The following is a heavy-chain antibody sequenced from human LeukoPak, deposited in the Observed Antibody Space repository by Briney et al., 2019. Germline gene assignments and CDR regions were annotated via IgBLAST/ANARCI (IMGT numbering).Heavy chain of an antibody. Sequence: SETLSLTCAVYGGSFSGYYWSWIRQPPGKGLEWIGEINHSGSTNYNPSLKSRVTISVDTSKNQFSLKLSSVTAADTAVYYCARGVVVSAAHHYYYYYMDVWGKGTTVTVSS. V-gene: IGHV4-34*01. CDR2: INHSGST. CDR1: GGSFSGYY. D-gene: IGHD2-2*01. J-gene: IGHJ6*03. CDR3: ARGVVVSAAHHYYYYYMDV.